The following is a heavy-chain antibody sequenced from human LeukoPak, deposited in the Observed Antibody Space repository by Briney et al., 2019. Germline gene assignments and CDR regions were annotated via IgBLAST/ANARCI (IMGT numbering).Heavy chain of an antibody. J-gene: IGHJ4*02. Sequence: SETLSLTCTVSGYSISSGYYWGWIRQPPGKGLEWIGSIYHSGSTYYNPSLKSRVTISVDTSKNQFSLKLSSVTAADTAVYYCARAPPKGLSDRYTFGEVIYYFDYWGQGTLVTVSS. V-gene: IGHV4-38-2*02. CDR1: GYSISSGYY. CDR3: ARAPPKGLSDRYTFGEVIYYFDY. D-gene: IGHD3-16*02. CDR2: IYHSGST.